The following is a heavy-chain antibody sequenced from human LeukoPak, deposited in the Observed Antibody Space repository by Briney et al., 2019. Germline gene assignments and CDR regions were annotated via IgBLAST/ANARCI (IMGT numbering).Heavy chain of an antibody. J-gene: IGHJ5*02. CDR2: IYYSGST. Sequence: SETLSLTCTVSGGSISSGDYYWSWIRQPPGKCLEWIGYIYYSGSTYYNPSLKSRVTISVDTSKNQFSLKLSSVTAADTAVYYCAREVVPAARGFDPWGQGTLVTVSS. CDR1: GGSISSGDYY. V-gene: IGHV4-30-4*08. CDR3: AREVVPAARGFDP. D-gene: IGHD2-2*01.